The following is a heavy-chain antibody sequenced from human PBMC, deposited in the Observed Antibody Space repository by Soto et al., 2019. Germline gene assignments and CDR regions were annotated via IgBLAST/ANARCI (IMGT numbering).Heavy chain of an antibody. CDR1: GFTFSSYA. CDR2: ISGSGGST. Sequence: EVQLLESGGGLVQPGGSLRLSCAASGFTFSSYAMSWVRQAPGKGLEWVSAISGSGGSTYYADSVKGRFTISRDNSKNTLYLQMNSLRAEDTAVYYCAKDLPVSFIVVVVAAKDAFDIWGQGTMVTVSS. D-gene: IGHD2-15*01. V-gene: IGHV3-23*01. CDR3: AKDLPVSFIVVVVAAKDAFDI. J-gene: IGHJ3*02.